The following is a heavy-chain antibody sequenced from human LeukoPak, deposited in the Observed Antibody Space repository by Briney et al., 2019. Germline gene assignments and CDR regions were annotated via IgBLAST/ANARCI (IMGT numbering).Heavy chain of an antibody. V-gene: IGHV3-7*01. Sequence: PGGSLRLSCAASGFTFSSYWMSWVRQAPGKGLEWVATIKQTGSEKFYVDSVKGRFTISRDNSKNTLYLQMNSLRAEDTAVYYCAKSRGYDILTGYIDYWGQGTLVTVSS. D-gene: IGHD3-9*01. CDR3: AKSRGYDILTGYIDY. J-gene: IGHJ4*02. CDR2: IKQTGSEK. CDR1: GFTFSSYW.